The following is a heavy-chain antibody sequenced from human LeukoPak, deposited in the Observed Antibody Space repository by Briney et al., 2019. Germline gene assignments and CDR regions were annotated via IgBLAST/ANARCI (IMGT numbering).Heavy chain of an antibody. CDR1: GFTVSSNY. Sequence: GGSLRLSCTASGFTVSSNYMTWVRQAPGKGLEWVSVIYSSGSTYYADSVKGRFTISRDNSKNTLCLQMNSLRAEDTAVYYCARNIKNDYDATDDAFDIWGQGTVVTVSA. V-gene: IGHV3-66*01. D-gene: IGHD4-17*01. CDR2: IYSSGST. J-gene: IGHJ3*02. CDR3: ARNIKNDYDATDDAFDI.